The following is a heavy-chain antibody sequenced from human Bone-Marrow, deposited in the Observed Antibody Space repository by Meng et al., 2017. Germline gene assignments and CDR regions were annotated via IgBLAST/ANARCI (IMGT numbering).Heavy chain of an antibody. J-gene: IGHJ4*02. Sequence: EVQLWHAGGGLVHPGGALRLSCAGSGFTFSNAWVSWVRQAPGRGLEWVARIKSKTDGETPDYAAPVKGRFTISRDDSKNTLYLQMHSLKTEDTAVYYCNWNDFGDYWGQGALVTVSS. CDR1: GFTFSNAW. CDR2: IKSKTDGETP. CDR3: NWNDFGDY. V-gene: IGHV3-15*01. D-gene: IGHD1-1*01.